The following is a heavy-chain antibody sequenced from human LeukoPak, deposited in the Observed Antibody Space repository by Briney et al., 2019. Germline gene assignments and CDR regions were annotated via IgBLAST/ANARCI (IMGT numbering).Heavy chain of an antibody. Sequence: SETLSLTCTVSGGSISSYYWSWIQQPPGKGLEWIGYIYYSGSTNYNPSLKSRVTISVDTSKNQFSLKLSSVTAADTAVYYCARGIAAAASLGGWFDPWGQGTLVTVSS. D-gene: IGHD6-13*01. CDR1: GGSISSYY. CDR2: IYYSGST. V-gene: IGHV4-59*01. CDR3: ARGIAAAASLGGWFDP. J-gene: IGHJ5*02.